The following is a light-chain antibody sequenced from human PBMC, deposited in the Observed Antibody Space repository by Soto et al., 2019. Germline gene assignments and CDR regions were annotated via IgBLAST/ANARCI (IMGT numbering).Light chain of an antibody. V-gene: IGLV2-14*01. J-gene: IGLJ1*01. CDR1: SSDVGGYKY. CDR3: HSYTSSDTYV. Sequence: QPVLTQPASVSGSPGQSITISCTGTSSDVGGYKYVSWYQQHPGKAPKLMIYEVSNRPSGISNRFSGSKSGNTASLTISGLQAEDEADYYCHSYTSSDTYVFGTGTKVTVL. CDR2: EVS.